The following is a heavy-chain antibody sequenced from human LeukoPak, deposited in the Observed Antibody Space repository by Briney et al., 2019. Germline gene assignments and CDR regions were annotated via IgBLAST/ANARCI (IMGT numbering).Heavy chain of an antibody. J-gene: IGHJ4*02. CDR2: IWYDGSNK. V-gene: IGHV3-33*01. D-gene: IGHD2-15*01. CDR3: ATDRATQYFDY. Sequence: PGRSLRLSCAASGITFGSYGMHWVRQAPGKGLEWVAFIWYDGSNKYYADSVKGRFTISRDNSRNTLFLQMNSLRAEDTAVHYCATDRATQYFDYWGQGTLVSVSS. CDR1: GITFGSYG.